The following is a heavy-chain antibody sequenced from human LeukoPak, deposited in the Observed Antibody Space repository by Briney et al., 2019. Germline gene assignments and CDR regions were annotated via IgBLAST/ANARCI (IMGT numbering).Heavy chain of an antibody. CDR3: ARYYYDSVGNAFDI. D-gene: IGHD3-22*01. V-gene: IGHV4-4*09. J-gene: IGHJ3*02. CDR2: IYTSGST. CDR1: GGSISSYY. Sequence: SETLSLICTVSGGSISSYYWSWIRQPPGKGLEWIGYIYTSGSTNYNPSLKSRVTISVDTSKNQFSLKLSSVTAADSAVYYCARYYYDSVGNAFDIWGQGTMVTVSS.